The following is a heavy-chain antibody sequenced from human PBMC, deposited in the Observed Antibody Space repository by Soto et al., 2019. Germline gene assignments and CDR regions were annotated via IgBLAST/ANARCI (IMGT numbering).Heavy chain of an antibody. V-gene: IGHV1-8*01. J-gene: IGHJ4*02. CDR3: ARGRIVGAACDC. Sequence: QVQLVQSGAEVKKSGASVKVSCKASGYTFTSSDITWVRQATGQGLEWMGWMNPNTGNIGYTQRFQGRVSMTRNISTTTAYMELSGLKSDDTAVYYCARGRIVGAACDCWGQGTLVTVSS. CDR2: MNPNTGNI. D-gene: IGHD1-26*01. CDR1: GYTFTSSD.